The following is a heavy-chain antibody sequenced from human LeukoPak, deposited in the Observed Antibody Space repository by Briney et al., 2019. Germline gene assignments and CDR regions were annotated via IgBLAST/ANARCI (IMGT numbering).Heavy chain of an antibody. CDR1: GCTFTGYY. Sequence: ASVKVSCKASGCTFTGYYMHWVRQAPGQGLEWMGRINPNSGGTNYAQKFQGRVTMTRDTSISTAYMELSRLRSDDTAVYYCARAVAGTWGLIYWGQGTLVTVSS. CDR3: ARAVAGTWGLIY. J-gene: IGHJ4*02. V-gene: IGHV1-2*06. CDR2: INPNSGGT. D-gene: IGHD6-19*01.